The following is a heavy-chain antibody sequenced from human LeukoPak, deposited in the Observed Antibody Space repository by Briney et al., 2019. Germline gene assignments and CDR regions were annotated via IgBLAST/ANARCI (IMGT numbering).Heavy chain of an antibody. CDR2: ISGSGGST. V-gene: IGHV3-23*01. CDR3: ARDQKLGSRNQYAFDL. D-gene: IGHD1-14*01. Sequence: HTGGSLRLSCAASGFTFSSYAMSWVRQAPGKGLEWVSAISGSGGSTYYADSVKGRLTISRDNSKNTLSLQMDSLRAEDTAVYYCARDQKLGSRNQYAFDLWGQGTMVTVSS. CDR1: GFTFSSYA. J-gene: IGHJ3*01.